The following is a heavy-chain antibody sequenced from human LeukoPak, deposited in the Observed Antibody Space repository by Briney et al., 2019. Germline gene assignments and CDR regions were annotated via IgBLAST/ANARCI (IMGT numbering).Heavy chain of an antibody. CDR1: GFTFSNAW. D-gene: IGHD6-19*01. CDR2: ISSSSSTI. Sequence: PGGSLRLSCAASGFTFSNAWMNWVRQAPGKGLEWVSHISSSSSTIYYADSVKGHFTISRDNSKNTLYLQMNSLRAEDTAVYYCANSQWLVRSFDYWGQGTLVTVSS. J-gene: IGHJ4*02. V-gene: IGHV3-48*01. CDR3: ANSQWLVRSFDY.